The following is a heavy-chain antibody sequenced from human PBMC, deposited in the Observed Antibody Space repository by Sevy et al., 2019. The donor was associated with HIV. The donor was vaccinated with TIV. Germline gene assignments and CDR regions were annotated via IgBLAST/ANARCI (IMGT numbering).Heavy chain of an antibody. Sequence: GGSLRLSCAASEFTCSSYGMHWVRQAPGKGLEWVAVIWYDGSNKYYADSVKGRFTISRDNSKNTLYLQMNSLRAEDTAVYYCARDPLWQQLASRDYYGMDVWGQGTTVTVSS. V-gene: IGHV3-33*01. D-gene: IGHD6-13*01. J-gene: IGHJ6*02. CDR3: ARDPLWQQLASRDYYGMDV. CDR2: IWYDGSNK. CDR1: EFTCSSYG.